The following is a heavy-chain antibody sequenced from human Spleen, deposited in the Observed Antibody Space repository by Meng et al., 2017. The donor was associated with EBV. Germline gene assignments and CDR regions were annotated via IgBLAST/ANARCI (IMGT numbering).Heavy chain of an antibody. CDR3: ARGKYFYLFDF. V-gene: IGHV1-69*01. Sequence: QVRLVQSGVEVKKPGSSVKLSCNASGGTFSSYAFSWVRQAPGQGLEWMGGIIPIFGTSNYAQKFQGRVTITADESTSTAYMDLGSLRSEDTAVYYWARGKYFYLFDFWGEGPLVTVSS. J-gene: IGHJ4*02. CDR1: GGTFSSYA. CDR2: IIPIFGTS. D-gene: IGHD3-10*01.